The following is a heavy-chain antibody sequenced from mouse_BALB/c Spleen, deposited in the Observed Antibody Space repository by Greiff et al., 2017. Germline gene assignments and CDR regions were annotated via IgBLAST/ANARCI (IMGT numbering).Heavy chain of an antibody. CDR3: ARWRYDGDYYAMDY. Sequence: EVHLVESGGGLVKPGGSLKLSCAASGFTFSSYAMSWVRQTPEKRLEWVASISSGGSTYYPDSVKGRFTISRDNARNILHLQMSSLRSEDTAMYYCARWRYDGDYYAMDYWGQGTSVTVSS. J-gene: IGHJ4*01. CDR2: ISSGGST. CDR1: GFTFSSYA. V-gene: IGHV5-6-5*01. D-gene: IGHD2-14*01.